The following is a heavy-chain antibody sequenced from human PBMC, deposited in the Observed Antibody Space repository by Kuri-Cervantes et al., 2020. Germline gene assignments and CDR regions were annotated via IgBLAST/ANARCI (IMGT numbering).Heavy chain of an antibody. J-gene: IGHJ4*02. V-gene: IGHV1-24*01. D-gene: IGHD5-18*01. Sequence: ASVKVSCKVSGYTLTELSMHWVRQAPGKGLEWMGGFDPEDGETIYAQKFQGRVTMTTDTSTTTAYMELKSLRSDDTAVYYCASGLIQLWIPDYWGQGTLVTVSS. CDR2: FDPEDGET. CDR1: GYTLTELS. CDR3: ASGLIQLWIPDY.